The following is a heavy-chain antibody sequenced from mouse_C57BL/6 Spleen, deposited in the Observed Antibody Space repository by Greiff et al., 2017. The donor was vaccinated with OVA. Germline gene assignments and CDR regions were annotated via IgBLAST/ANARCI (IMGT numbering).Heavy chain of an antibody. D-gene: IGHD1-1*02. CDR1: GYTFTDYN. V-gene: IGHV1-18*01. CDR2: INPNNGGT. J-gene: IGHJ4*01. CDR3: AREDKSYGHDGGAMDY. Sequence: EVKLVESGPELVKPGASVKIPCKASGYTFTDYNMAWVKQSHGQGLEWIGDINPNNGGTIYNQKFKGKATLTVDKSSSTAYMELRSLTSEDTAVYYCAREDKSYGHDGGAMDYWGQGTSVTVSA.